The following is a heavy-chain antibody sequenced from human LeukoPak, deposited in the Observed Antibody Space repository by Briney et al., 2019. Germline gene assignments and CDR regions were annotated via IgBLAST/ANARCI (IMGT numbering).Heavy chain of an antibody. CDR2: IYYSGST. CDR1: GGSISSYY. J-gene: IGHJ2*01. D-gene: IGHD1-7*01. CDR3: ARRKLTGYFDL. V-gene: IGHV4-59*08. Sequence: PSETLSLTCTVSGGSISSYYWSWIRQPPGKGLEWIGYIYYSGSTNYNPSLKSRVTISVDTSKNQFSLKLSSVTAADTAVYYCARRKLTGYFDLWGRGTLVTVSS.